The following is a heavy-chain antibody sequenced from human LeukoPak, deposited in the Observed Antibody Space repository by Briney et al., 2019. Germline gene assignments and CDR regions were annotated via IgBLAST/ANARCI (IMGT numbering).Heavy chain of an antibody. CDR3: ARGYDSSPGAQYY. V-gene: IGHV1-8*01. CDR1: GYTFTSYD. Sequence: ASLKVSCKASGYTFTSYDINWVRQATGQGLEWMGWMNSNSGNTGYAQKVQGRVTMTRDTSISAAYLELSSLRAEDTAVYYCARGYDSSPGAQYYWGQGTLVTVSS. CDR2: MNSNSGNT. D-gene: IGHD3-22*01. J-gene: IGHJ4*02.